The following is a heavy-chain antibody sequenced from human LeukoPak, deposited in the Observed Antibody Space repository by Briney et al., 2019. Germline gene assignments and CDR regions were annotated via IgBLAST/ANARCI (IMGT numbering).Heavy chain of an antibody. CDR2: IYHGGST. J-gene: IGHJ4*02. Sequence: TETLSLTCTVSGYSISSGYYWGWIRQPPGKGLEWIGSIYHGGSTYYNPSLRSRVIVSVDTSKNHFSLKMSSVTAADTAVYYCARDLASCAGDCYSDGFDYWGQGALVTVSS. CDR3: ARDLASCAGDCYSDGFDY. V-gene: IGHV4-38-2*02. D-gene: IGHD2-21*02. CDR1: GYSISSGYY.